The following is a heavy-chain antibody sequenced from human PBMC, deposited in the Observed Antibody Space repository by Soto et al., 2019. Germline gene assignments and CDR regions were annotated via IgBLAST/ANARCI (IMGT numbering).Heavy chain of an antibody. J-gene: IGHJ6*02. CDR1: GFTFSSYG. D-gene: IGHD2-2*01. V-gene: IGHV3-30*18. Sequence: QVQLVESGGGVVQPGRSLRLSCAASGFTFSSYGMHWVRQAPGEGLEWVALISYDGSNKYYADSVKGRFTISRDYSKNTLKLQMNSMRSEDTAVYYWGKAAANVLVPAAMNYYYGMDISGQRPTVTVS. CDR3: GKAAANVLVPAAMNYYYGMDI. CDR2: ISYDGSNK.